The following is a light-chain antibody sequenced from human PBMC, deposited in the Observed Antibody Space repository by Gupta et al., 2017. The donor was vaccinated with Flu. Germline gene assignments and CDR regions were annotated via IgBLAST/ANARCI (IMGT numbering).Light chain of an antibody. CDR1: SSDVGGYNY. CDR3: SSYTSSSTLE. Sequence: QSALTQPASVSVSPGQSITISCTGTSSDVGGYNYVSWYQQHPGKAPKLMIYEVSNRPAGVSNRFSGSKSGNTASLTISGRQAEDEADYYCSSYTSSSTLEFGGGTKLTVL. V-gene: IGLV2-14*01. CDR2: EVS. J-gene: IGLJ2*01.